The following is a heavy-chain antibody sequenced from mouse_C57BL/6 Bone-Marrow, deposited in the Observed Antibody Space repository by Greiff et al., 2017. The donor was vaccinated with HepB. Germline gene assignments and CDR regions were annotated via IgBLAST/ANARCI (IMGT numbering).Heavy chain of an antibody. D-gene: IGHD2-5*01. Sequence: QVHVKQPGAELVKPGASVKMSCKASGYTFTSYWITWVKQRPGQGLEWIGDIYPGSGSTNYNEKFKSKATLTVDTSSSTAYMQLSSLTSEDSAVYYCARVDSYYSNLYAMDYWGQGTSVTVSS. CDR3: ARVDSYYSNLYAMDY. CDR2: IYPGSGST. V-gene: IGHV1-55*01. CDR1: GYTFTSYW. J-gene: IGHJ4*01.